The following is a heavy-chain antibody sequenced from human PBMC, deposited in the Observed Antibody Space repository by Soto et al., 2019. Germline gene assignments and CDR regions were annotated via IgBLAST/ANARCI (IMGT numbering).Heavy chain of an antibody. V-gene: IGHV1-69*02. Sequence: QVQLVQSGAEVKKPGSSVKVSCKASGGTFSSYTISWVRQAPGQGLEWMGRIIPILGIANYAQKFQGRVTITADKSTSTAYMELSSLRSVDTAVYYCARGGMVVATATTFDPWGQGTLVTVSS. D-gene: IGHD5-12*01. CDR3: ARGGMVVATATTFDP. J-gene: IGHJ5*02. CDR2: IIPILGIA. CDR1: GGTFSSYT.